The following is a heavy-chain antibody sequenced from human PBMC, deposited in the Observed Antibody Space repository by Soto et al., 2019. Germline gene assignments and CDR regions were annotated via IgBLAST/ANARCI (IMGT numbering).Heavy chain of an antibody. CDR3: ARVRCSGGSCSWSGY. CDR2: ISAYNGNT. CDR1: GYTFTSYG. Sequence: QVQLVQSGAEVKKPGASVKVSCKASGYTFTSYGISWVRQAPGQGLEWMGWISAYNGNTNYAQKLQGRVTMTTDTSPSTAYMELRSLRSDDTAVYYCARVRCSGGSCSWSGYWGQGTLVTVSS. V-gene: IGHV1-18*01. D-gene: IGHD2-15*01. J-gene: IGHJ4*02.